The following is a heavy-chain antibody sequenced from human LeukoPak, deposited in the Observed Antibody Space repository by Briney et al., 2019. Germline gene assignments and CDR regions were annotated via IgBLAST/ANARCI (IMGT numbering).Heavy chain of an antibody. CDR1: GFTFSSYS. J-gene: IGHJ5*02. Sequence: GGSLRLSCAASGFTFSSYSMNWVRQAPGKGLEWVSSISSSSSYIYYADSVKGRFTISRDNAKNSLYLQMNSLRAEDTALYYCAKDGYYYDSSGYWFDPWGQGTLVTVSS. CDR2: ISSSSSYI. D-gene: IGHD3-22*01. CDR3: AKDGYYYDSSGYWFDP. V-gene: IGHV3-21*04.